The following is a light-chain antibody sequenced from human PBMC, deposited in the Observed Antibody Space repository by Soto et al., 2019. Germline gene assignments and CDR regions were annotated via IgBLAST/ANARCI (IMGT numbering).Light chain of an antibody. V-gene: IGLV2-14*01. CDR3: SSYTSSTTLSVV. J-gene: IGLJ2*01. CDR2: GVT. Sequence: QSALTQPASVSGSPGQSITISCTGTSSDVGGYNYVSWYQQHPGKAPKLMMYGVTNRPSGVSNRFSGSKSGNTASLTISGLHAEDEADYYCSSYTSSTTLSVVFGGGTKVTVL. CDR1: SSDVGGYNY.